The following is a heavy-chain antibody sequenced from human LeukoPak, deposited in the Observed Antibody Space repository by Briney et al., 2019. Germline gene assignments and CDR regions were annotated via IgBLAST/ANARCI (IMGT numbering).Heavy chain of an antibody. CDR3: ARNSGVVVPAAHNWFDP. V-gene: IGHV4-59*08. D-gene: IGHD2-2*01. CDR2: IYYSGST. Sequence: SETLSLTCTVSGGSVSSYYWSWIRQPPGKGLEWIGYIYYSGSTNYNPSLKSRVTISVDTSKNQFSLKLSSVTAADTAVYYCARNSGVVVPAAHNWFDPWGQGTLVTVSS. J-gene: IGHJ5*02. CDR1: GGSVSSYY.